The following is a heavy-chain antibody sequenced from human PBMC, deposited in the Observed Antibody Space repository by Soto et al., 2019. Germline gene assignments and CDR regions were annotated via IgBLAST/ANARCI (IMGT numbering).Heavy chain of an antibody. CDR1: GFSFSSYA. CDR2: ISGSGGST. CDR3: ARKVPGSTTRPDYWYFDL. Sequence: GGSLRLSCAASGFSFSSYAMSWVRQAPGKGLEWVSAISGSGGSTYYADSVKGRFTISRDNSKNTLYLQMNSLGADDTAVYYCARKVPGSTTRPDYWYFDLWGRGTLVTVSS. D-gene: IGHD3-10*01. J-gene: IGHJ2*01. V-gene: IGHV3-23*01.